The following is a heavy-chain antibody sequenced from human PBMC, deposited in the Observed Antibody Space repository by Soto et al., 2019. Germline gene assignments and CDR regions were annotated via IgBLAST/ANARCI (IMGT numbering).Heavy chain of an antibody. V-gene: IGHV4-59*01. CDR2: IYYSGST. J-gene: IGHJ5*02. CDR3: ARVHHSSSWSYNWFDP. CDR1: GGSISSYS. Sequence: PSETLSLTCTVSGGSISSYSWSWIRQPPGKGLEWIGYIYYSGSTNYNPSLKSRVTISVDTSKNQFSLKLSSVTAADTAVYYCARVHHSSSWSYNWFDPWGQGTLVTVSS. D-gene: IGHD6-13*01.